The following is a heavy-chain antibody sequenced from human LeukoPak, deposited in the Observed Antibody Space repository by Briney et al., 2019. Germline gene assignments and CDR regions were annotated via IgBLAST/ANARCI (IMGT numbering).Heavy chain of an antibody. Sequence: GGSLRLSCAASGFTFSSYAMSWVRQAPGKGLEWVSAISGSGGSTYYADSVEGRFTISRDNPKNTLYLQMNSLRAEDTAVYYCAKDLMAGGDSYYYGMDVWGQGTTVTVSS. CDR1: GFTFSSYA. CDR3: AKDLMAGGDSYYYGMDV. D-gene: IGHD2-8*02. J-gene: IGHJ6*01. V-gene: IGHV3-23*01. CDR2: ISGSGGST.